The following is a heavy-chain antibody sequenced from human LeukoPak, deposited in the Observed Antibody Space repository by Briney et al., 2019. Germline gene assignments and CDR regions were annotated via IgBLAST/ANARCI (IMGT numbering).Heavy chain of an antibody. CDR3: ASSSSWYESYYYMDA. CDR1: GGTFSSYA. D-gene: IGHD6-13*01. V-gene: IGHV1-69*05. CDR2: IIPIFGTA. J-gene: IGHJ6*03. Sequence: SVKVSCKASGGTFSSYAISWVRQAPGQGLEWMGGIIPIFGTANYAQKFQGRVTITTDESTSTAYMELSSLRSEDTAVYYCASSSSWYESYYYMDAWGKGTTVTVSS.